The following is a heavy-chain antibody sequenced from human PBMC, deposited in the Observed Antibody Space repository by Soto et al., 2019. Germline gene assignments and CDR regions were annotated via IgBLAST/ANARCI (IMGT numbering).Heavy chain of an antibody. CDR3: AKEWSDARTREKCGLVDY. J-gene: IGHJ4*02. CDR1: GFTFSSYA. V-gene: IGHV3-23*01. D-gene: IGHD2-8*01. CDR2: IRASGTST. Sequence: PGGSLRLSCAAPGFTFSSYAMAWVRQAPGKGLEWVSTIRASGTSTYYADSVEGRFSISRDNSKNTLYLQMNSLRAEDTAVYYCAKEWSDARTREKCGLVDYWGQGALVTVSS.